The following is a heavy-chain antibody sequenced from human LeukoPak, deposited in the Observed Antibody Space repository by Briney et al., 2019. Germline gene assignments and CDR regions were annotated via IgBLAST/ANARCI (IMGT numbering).Heavy chain of an antibody. J-gene: IGHJ4*02. CDR1: GFTFSSYD. CDR3: ARARLSIAAAGPPSFDY. Sequence: GGSLRLSCAVSGFTFSSYDMNWVRQAPGKGLEWVSYISSSSSNIYYADSVKGRFTISRDDAKNSLFLQMNSLRAEDAAVYYCARARLSIAAAGPPSFDYWGQGTLVPVSS. V-gene: IGHV3-48*04. D-gene: IGHD6-13*01. CDR2: ISSSSSNI.